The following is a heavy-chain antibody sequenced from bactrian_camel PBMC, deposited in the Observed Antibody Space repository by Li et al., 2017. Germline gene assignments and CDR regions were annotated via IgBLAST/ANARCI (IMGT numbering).Heavy chain of an antibody. V-gene: IGHV3-3*01. CDR1: SYPYKQYG. J-gene: IGHJ4*01. D-gene: IGHD3*01. Sequence: HVQLVESGGGSVQAGGSLRLSCDLSSYPYKQYGLAWFRQAPGKAREGVAAISSAGATLYADSVKGRFTISRDNAKNTVYLEMNSLKPEDTAMYYCAAANRAFVGGVPCRLSTTNFAYWGQGTQVTVS. CDR3: AAANRAFVGGVPCRLSTTNFAY. CDR2: ISSAGATL.